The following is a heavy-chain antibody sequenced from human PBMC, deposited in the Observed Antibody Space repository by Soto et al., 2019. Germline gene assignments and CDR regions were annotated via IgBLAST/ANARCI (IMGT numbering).Heavy chain of an antibody. CDR1: GYTFTSYA. V-gene: IGHV1-3*01. CDR2: INAGNGNT. CDR3: ARGVLWFGEGYFDY. Sequence: QVQLVQSGAEVKKPGASVKVSCKASGYTFTSYAMHWVRQAPGQRLEWMGWINAGNGNTKYSQKFQGRVTITRDTSASTAYMELSSLRSEDTGVYYCARGVLWFGEGYFDYWGQGTLVTVSS. J-gene: IGHJ4*02. D-gene: IGHD3-10*01.